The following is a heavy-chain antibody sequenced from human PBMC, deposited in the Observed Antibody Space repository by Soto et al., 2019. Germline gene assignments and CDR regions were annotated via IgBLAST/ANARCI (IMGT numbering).Heavy chain of an antibody. CDR2: INLSGGST. CDR3: ARDPCSGGSCYNVYYYYYGMDV. Sequence: ASVKVSCKASGYTFTSYYMHWVRQAPGQGLEWMGIINLSGGSTSYAQKFQGRVTMTRDTSTSTVYMELSSLRSEDTAVYYCARDPCSGGSCYNVYYYYYGMDVWGQGTTVTVSS. D-gene: IGHD2-15*01. J-gene: IGHJ6*02. CDR1: GYTFTSYY. V-gene: IGHV1-46*01.